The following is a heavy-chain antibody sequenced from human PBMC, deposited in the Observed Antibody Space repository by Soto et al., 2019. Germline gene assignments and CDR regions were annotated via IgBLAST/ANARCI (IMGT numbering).Heavy chain of an antibody. CDR2: ISAYNGNT. V-gene: IGHV1-18*01. Sequence: ASVKVSCKASGYTFTSYGISWVRQAPGQGLEWMGWISAYNGNTNYAQKLQGRVTMTTDTSTSTAYMELRSLRSDDTAVYYCARDFGYSQDYYYYYGMDVWGQGTTVTVS. J-gene: IGHJ6*02. D-gene: IGHD6-13*01. CDR1: GYTFTSYG. CDR3: ARDFGYSQDYYYYYGMDV.